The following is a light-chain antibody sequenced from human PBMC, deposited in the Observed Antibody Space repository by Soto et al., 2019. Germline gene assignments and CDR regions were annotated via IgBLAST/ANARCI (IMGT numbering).Light chain of an antibody. J-gene: IGLJ1*01. Sequence: QSALTQPASVSGSPGQSITISCSGTSSDVGAYTSVSWYQQHPGKAPKLMIYEVSNRPSGVSNRFSGSKSANTASLTISGLQADDEAHYYCTSYTSDNRSYVFGTGTKGTVL. CDR3: TSYTSDNRSYV. CDR2: EVS. V-gene: IGLV2-14*01. CDR1: SSDVGAYTS.